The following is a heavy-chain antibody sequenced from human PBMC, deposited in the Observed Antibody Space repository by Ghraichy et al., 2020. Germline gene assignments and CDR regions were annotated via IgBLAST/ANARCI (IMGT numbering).Heavy chain of an antibody. Sequence: GGSLRLSCAASGFTFSSYWMSWVRQAPGKGLEWVANIKQDGSEKYYVDSVKGRFTISRDNAKNSLYLQMNSLRAEDTAVYYCARGSKYYDTPEDAFDIWGQGTMVTVSS. CDR1: GFTFSSYW. CDR3: ARGSKYYDTPEDAFDI. CDR2: IKQDGSEK. J-gene: IGHJ3*02. D-gene: IGHD3-22*01. V-gene: IGHV3-7*01.